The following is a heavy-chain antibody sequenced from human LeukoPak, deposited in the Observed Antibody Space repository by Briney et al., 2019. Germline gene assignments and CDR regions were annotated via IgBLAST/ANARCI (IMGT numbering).Heavy chain of an antibody. Sequence: GRSLRLSCVGSGFSLNEYGIHWVRQAPDKGLEWVAVVSYDGGHKYYADSVKGRFTISRDTSSDTVSLQMNSLRVEDTAVYYCARDRINMMVLGHDSGLDFWGQGTLVTASS. CDR2: VSYDGGHK. V-gene: IGHV3-30*03. CDR1: GFSLNEYG. D-gene: IGHD3-22*01. CDR3: ARDRINMMVLGHDSGLDF. J-gene: IGHJ4*02.